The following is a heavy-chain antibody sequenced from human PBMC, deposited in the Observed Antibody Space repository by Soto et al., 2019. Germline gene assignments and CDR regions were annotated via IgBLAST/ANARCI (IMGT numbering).Heavy chain of an antibody. D-gene: IGHD3-3*01. V-gene: IGHV1-8*01. CDR3: ATGRETDFWSGYYGLGDDY. J-gene: IGHJ4*02. CDR2: MNPNSGNT. Sequence: QVQLVQSGAEVKKPGASVKVSCKASGYTFTSYDINWVRQATGQGLEWMGWMNPNSGNTGYAQKFQGRVTMTRNTSISTAYMELSSLRSEDTAVYYCATGRETDFWSGYYGLGDDYWGQGTLVTVSS. CDR1: GYTFTSYD.